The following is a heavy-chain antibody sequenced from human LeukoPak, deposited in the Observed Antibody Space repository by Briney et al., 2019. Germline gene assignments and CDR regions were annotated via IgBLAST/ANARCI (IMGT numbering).Heavy chain of an antibody. CDR3: ARDDHSGYDSSYWFDP. CDR1: GFTFSSYW. CDR2: IKQDASEK. V-gene: IGHV3-7*01. J-gene: IGHJ5*02. D-gene: IGHD5-12*01. Sequence: GGSLRLSCAASGFTFSSYWMNWVRQAPGKGLEWVANIKQDASEKYYVDSVKGRFTISRDNAKNSLYLQMNSLRAEDTAVYHCARDDHSGYDSSYWFDPWGQGTLVTVSS.